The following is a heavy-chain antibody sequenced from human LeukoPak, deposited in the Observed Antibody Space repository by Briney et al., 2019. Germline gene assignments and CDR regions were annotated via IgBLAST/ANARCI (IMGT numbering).Heavy chain of an antibody. CDR2: IYPGDSDT. V-gene: IGHV5-51*01. J-gene: IGHJ4*02. D-gene: IGHD2-2*02. CDR3: ARLDIVVVPAAIEALFDY. Sequence: GESLKISCKGSGYSFTSYWIGWVRQMPGKGLEWMGIIYPGDSDTRYSPSFQGQVTISADKSISTAYLQWSSLKASDIAMYYCARLDIVVVPAAIEALFDYWGQGTLVTVSS. CDR1: GYSFTSYW.